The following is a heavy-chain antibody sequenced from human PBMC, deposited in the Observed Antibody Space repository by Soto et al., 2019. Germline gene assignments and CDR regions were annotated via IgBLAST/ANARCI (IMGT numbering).Heavy chain of an antibody. V-gene: IGHV1-69*13. D-gene: IGHD3-9*01. CDR2: IIPIFGTA. J-gene: IGHJ6*02. CDR1: GGTFSSCA. CDR3: ARVGDILTGYSRGRYYGMDV. Sequence: GASVKVSCKASGGTFSSCAISWVRQAPGQGLEWMGGIIPIFGTANYAQKFQGRVTITADESTSTAYMELSSLRSEDTAVYYCARVGDILTGYSRGRYYGMDVWGQGTTVTVSS.